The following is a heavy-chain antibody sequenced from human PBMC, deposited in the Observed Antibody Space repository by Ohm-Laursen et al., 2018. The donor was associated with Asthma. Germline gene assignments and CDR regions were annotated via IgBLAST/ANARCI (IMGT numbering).Heavy chain of an antibody. J-gene: IGHJ4*02. CDR1: GFTFDDYG. CDR2: INWNGGGT. Sequence: SLRLSCTASGFTFDDYGMSWVRQTPGKGLEWVSGINWNGGGTGYADSVKGRFTISRDNAKNSLYLQMNSLRAEDTALYYCAKGGTYGGNHYFDYWGQGTLVTVSS. D-gene: IGHD4-23*01. V-gene: IGHV3-20*04. CDR3: AKGGTYGGNHYFDY.